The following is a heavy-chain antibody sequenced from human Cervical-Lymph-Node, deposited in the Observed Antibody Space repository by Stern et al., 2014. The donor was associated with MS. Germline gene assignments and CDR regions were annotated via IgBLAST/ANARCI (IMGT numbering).Heavy chain of an antibody. CDR2: VLPVFGTH. CDR3: ALSSETSDRWYSLGYDL. D-gene: IGHD6-13*01. CDR1: GGTFSRLP. Sequence: VQLAQSGAELTKPGSSVKVSCNSSGGTFSRLPSSWARHAPGPVLELMGGVLPVFGTHTYAQESRGRGTITADVSTSTVYMELSSLRSDDTAVYYCALSSETSDRWYSLGYDLWGQGTLVTVSS. V-gene: IGHV1-69*01. J-gene: IGHJ5*02.